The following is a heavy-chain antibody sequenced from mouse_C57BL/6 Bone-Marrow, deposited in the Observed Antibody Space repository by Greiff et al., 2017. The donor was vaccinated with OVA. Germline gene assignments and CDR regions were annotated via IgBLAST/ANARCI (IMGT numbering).Heavy chain of an antibody. D-gene: IGHD1-1*01. CDR3: ARGKYDGSSEDY. CDR1: GYAFSSSW. J-gene: IGHJ2*01. CDR2: IYPGDGDT. Sequence: VKLVESGPELVKPGASVKISCKASGYAFSSSWMNWVKQRPGKGLEWIGRIYPGDGDTNYNGKFKGKAPLTADKSSSTAYMQHSSLTSEASAVYVCARGKYDGSSEDYWGQGTTLTVSS. V-gene: IGHV1-82*01.